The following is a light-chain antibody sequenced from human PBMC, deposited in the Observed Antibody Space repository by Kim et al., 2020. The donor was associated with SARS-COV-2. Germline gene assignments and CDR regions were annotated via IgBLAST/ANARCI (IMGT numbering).Light chain of an antibody. Sequence: DIQLTQSPSTLSASVGDRVTITCRARQNINKWLAWYQQKPGKAPKLLIHDGSSLVSGVPSRFSGSGSGTEFTLTISSLQPDDSATYYCQQHNLCFGQGTKLEI. CDR1: QNINKW. CDR2: DGS. J-gene: IGKJ2*01. V-gene: IGKV1-5*01. CDR3: QQHNLC.